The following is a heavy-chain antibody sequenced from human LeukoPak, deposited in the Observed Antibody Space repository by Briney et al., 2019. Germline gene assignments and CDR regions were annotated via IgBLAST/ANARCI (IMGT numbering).Heavy chain of an antibody. J-gene: IGHJ6*03. V-gene: IGHV3-30*04. CDR1: GITFSSYA. CDR2: ISYNGSNK. CDR3: ARATAMAPIYYMDV. Sequence: GGSLRLSCAASGITFSSYAMHWVRQAPGKGLEWVAVISYNGSNKYYADSVKGRFTISRDNSKNTLYLQMNSLRAEDTAVYYCARATAMAPIYYMDVWGKGATVTVSS. D-gene: IGHD5-18*01.